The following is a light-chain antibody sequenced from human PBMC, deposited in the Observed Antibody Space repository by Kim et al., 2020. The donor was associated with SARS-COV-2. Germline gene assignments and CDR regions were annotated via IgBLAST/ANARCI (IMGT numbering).Light chain of an antibody. CDR3: QQYGSSPYT. Sequence: LSPGERATPSCRASQSVSNNYLTWYQQKPGQAPRLFIYAASRRVSGIPDRFSGSGSGTDFTLTISRLEPEDFAVYYCQQYGSSPYTFGQGTKLEI. J-gene: IGKJ2*01. CDR1: QSVSNNY. CDR2: AAS. V-gene: IGKV3-20*01.